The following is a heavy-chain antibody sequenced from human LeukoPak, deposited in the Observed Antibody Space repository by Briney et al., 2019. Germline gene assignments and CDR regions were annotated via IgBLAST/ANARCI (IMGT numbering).Heavy chain of an antibody. V-gene: IGHV3-23*01. CDR1: GFTFSSYA. Sequence: GGSLRLSCAASGFTFSSYAMSWVRQAPGKGLEWVSTISDSGGSTYYADSVKGRFTISRDNSKNTLYLQMNSLRAEDTAVYYCARARKSGGITMIRGVKDRGWFDPWGQGTLVTVSS. J-gene: IGHJ5*02. CDR2: ISDSGGST. D-gene: IGHD3-10*01. CDR3: ARARKSGGITMIRGVKDRGWFDP.